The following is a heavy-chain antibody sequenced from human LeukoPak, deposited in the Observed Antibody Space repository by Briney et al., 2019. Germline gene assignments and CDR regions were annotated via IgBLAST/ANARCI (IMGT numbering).Heavy chain of an antibody. CDR3: AYCGGDCQTTDAFDI. Sequence: SVKVSCKASGGTFSSYAISWVRQAPGQGLEWMGGIIPIFGTANYAQKFQGRVTITADESTSTAYMELSSLRSEDTAVYYCAYCGGDCQTTDAFDIWGQGTMVTVSS. J-gene: IGHJ3*02. CDR1: GGTFSSYA. V-gene: IGHV1-69*13. D-gene: IGHD2-21*02. CDR2: IIPIFGTA.